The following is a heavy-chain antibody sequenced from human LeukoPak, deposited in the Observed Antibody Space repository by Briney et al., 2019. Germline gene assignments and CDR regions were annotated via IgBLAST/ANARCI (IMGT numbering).Heavy chain of an antibody. CDR1: GFTFSSHG. J-gene: IGHJ6*03. Sequence: GGSLRLSCAASGFTFSSHGMHWVRQAPGKGLEWVAFIRYDGSNKYYADSVKGRFTISRDNSKNTLYLQMNSLRAEDTAVYYCAKDYAVGYYYYYYYMDVWGKGTTVTVSS. CDR3: AKDYAVGYYYYYYYMDV. V-gene: IGHV3-30*02. D-gene: IGHD3-16*01. CDR2: IRYDGSNK.